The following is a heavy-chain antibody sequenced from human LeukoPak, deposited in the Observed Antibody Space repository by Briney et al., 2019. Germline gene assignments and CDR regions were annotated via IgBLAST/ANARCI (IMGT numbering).Heavy chain of an antibody. CDR1: GFTVSSNY. D-gene: IGHD6-19*01. CDR3: ATSSGWYQYFDY. V-gene: IGHV3-30*03. Sequence: GGSLRLSCAASGFTVSSNYMSWVRQAPGKGLEWVAVISYDGSNKYYADSVKGRFTISRDNSKNSLYLQMNSLRAEDTALYYCATSSGWYQYFDYWGQGTLVTVSS. J-gene: IGHJ4*02. CDR2: ISYDGSNK.